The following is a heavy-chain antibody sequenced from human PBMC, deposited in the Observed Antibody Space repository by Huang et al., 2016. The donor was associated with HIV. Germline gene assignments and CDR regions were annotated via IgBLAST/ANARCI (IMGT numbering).Heavy chain of an antibody. Sequence: QVQLVQSGAEAKKPGSSVTVSCKASGGTFNSFAISWVGQAPGQGLEWMGGSSPICGTANYTQKFQDRATFTADVATGTCYMELSSLRSEDTDVYYCGRVKCPNGVCYSLPYYYYYMDIWGKGTTVTVSS. CDR3: GRVKCPNGVCYSLPYYYYYMDI. V-gene: IGHV1-69*13. CDR1: GGTFNSFA. CDR2: SSPICGTA. D-gene: IGHD2-8*01. J-gene: IGHJ6*03.